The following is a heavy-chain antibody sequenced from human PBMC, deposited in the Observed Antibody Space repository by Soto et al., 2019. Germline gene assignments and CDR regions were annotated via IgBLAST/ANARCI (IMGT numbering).Heavy chain of an antibody. D-gene: IGHD3-22*01. Sequence: SETLSLTCAVSGNSISSTNWWSWVRQSPGKGLEWIGEIYHSGSTNYNPSLKSRVTISVDKSKNQFSLKLSSVTAADTAVYFCARDVGYHYDGSPSGQFDFWGQGTLVTVSS. CDR3: ARDVGYHYDGSPSGQFDF. CDR2: IYHSGST. V-gene: IGHV4-4*02. J-gene: IGHJ4*02. CDR1: GNSISSTNW.